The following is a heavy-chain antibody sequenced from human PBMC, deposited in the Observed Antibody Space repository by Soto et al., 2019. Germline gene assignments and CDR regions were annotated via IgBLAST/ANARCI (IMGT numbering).Heavy chain of an antibody. V-gene: IGHV1-24*01. CDR3: ATDRAYCGGDCYNGMDV. D-gene: IGHD2-21*02. CDR1: GYTLTELS. CDR2: FDPEDGET. J-gene: IGHJ6*02. Sequence: ASVKVSCKVSGYTLTELSMHWVRQAPGKGREWMGGFDPEDGETIYAQKFQGRVTMTEDTSTDTAYMELSSLRSEDTAVYYCATDRAYCGGDCYNGMDVWGQGTTVTVSS.